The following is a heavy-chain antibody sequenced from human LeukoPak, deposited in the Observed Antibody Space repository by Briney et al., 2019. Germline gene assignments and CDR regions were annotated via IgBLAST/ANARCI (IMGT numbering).Heavy chain of an antibody. V-gene: IGHV3-11*04. J-gene: IGHJ5*02. CDR1: GFTFSDYY. D-gene: IGHD3-22*01. CDR2: ISSSGSTI. Sequence: KSGGSLRLSCAASGFTFSDYYMSWIRQAPGKGLEWVSYISSSGSTIYYADSVKGRFTISRDNAKNSLYLQMNSLRAEDTAVYYCARTLEIVVVITGVWFDPWGQGTLVTVSS. CDR3: ARTLEIVVVITGVWFDP.